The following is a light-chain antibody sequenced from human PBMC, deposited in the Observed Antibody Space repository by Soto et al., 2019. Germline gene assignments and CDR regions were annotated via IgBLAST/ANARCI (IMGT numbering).Light chain of an antibody. CDR1: QSISSY. J-gene: IGKJ2*01. CDR2: AAS. CDR3: QQSYSTPRT. Sequence: DIQMTQSPSSLSASVGDRVTITCRASQSISSYLNWYQQKPGKAPKLLIYAASSLQSGVPSRFSGSGSGTDFTLTNSSLQPEDFATYYCQQSYSTPRTLGQGTKLEIK. V-gene: IGKV1-39*01.